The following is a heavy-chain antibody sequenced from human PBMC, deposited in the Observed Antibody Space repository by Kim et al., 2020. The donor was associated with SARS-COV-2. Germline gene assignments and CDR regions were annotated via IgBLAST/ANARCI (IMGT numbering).Heavy chain of an antibody. CDR3: ARGWAATAIDY. CDR1: GFTFSSYG. CDR2: ISYDANND. Sequence: GGSLRLSCAASGFTFSSYGMQWVRQAPGKGLEWLAVISYDANNDYYADSVKGRFTISRDNSKNTLFLQMNSLRAEDTAIYYCARGWAATAIDYWGQGTLVTVSS. V-gene: IGHV3-33*05. D-gene: IGHD6-25*01. J-gene: IGHJ4*02.